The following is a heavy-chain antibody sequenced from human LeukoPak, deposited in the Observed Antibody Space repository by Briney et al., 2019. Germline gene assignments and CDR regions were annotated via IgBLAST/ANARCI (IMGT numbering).Heavy chain of an antibody. CDR3: ARFSDSGGWYYFDY. CDR2: ISSSGSTI. CDR1: GFTFSDYY. D-gene: IGHD6-19*01. J-gene: IGHJ4*02. V-gene: IGHV3-11*01. Sequence: GGSLRLSCAASGFTFSDYYMSWIRQAPGKGLEWVSYISSSGSTIYYADSVRGRFSISRDNAKNSLYLQMNSLRAEDTAVYYCARFSDSGGWYYFDYWGQGTLVTVSS.